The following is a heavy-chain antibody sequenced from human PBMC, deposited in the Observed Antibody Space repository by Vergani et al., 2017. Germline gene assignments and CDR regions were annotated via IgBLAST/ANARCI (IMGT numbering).Heavy chain of an antibody. D-gene: IGHD4-23*01. Sequence: QVQLQESGPGLVQPPQTLSLNCTVSGASINNDFYYWHWIRQPPGKGLEWIGRIYVSGITDYNSSLQSRVSMSVDTSKNQFSLTLTSVTPADTAVYYCARDNKQLRPRACDLWGEETMVAVSS. J-gene: IGHJ3*01. CDR2: IYVSGIT. V-gene: IGHV4-61*02. CDR3: ARDNKQLRPRACDL. CDR1: GASINNDFYY.